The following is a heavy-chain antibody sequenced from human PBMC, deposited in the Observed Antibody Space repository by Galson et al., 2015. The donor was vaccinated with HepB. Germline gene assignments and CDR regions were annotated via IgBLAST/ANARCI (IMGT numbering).Heavy chain of an antibody. CDR3: ATGLAVGASSLGY. CDR1: GFIFSDYA. V-gene: IGHV3-30-3*01. CDR2: ISYDGINK. J-gene: IGHJ4*02. D-gene: IGHD1-26*01. Sequence: SLRLSCAASGFIFSDYAMNWVRQAPGKGLEWLGVISYDGINKYYADSVKGRFTISRDNSKNTLSLHMNSLRAEDTAVYYCATGLAVGASSLGYWGQGTLVTVSS.